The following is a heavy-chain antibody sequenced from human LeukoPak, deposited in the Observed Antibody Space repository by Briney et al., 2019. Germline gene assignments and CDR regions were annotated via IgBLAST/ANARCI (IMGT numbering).Heavy chain of an antibody. Sequence: SVKVSCKASGGTFSSYAISWVRQAPGQGLEWMGGIIPIFGTANYAQKFQGRVTITADESTSTAYMELSSLRSEDTAVYYCARWWWGRDYSNYENWFDPWGQGTLVTVSS. D-gene: IGHD4-11*01. CDR1: GGTFSSYA. CDR2: IIPIFGTA. CDR3: ARWWWGRDYSNYENWFDP. J-gene: IGHJ5*02. V-gene: IGHV1-69*13.